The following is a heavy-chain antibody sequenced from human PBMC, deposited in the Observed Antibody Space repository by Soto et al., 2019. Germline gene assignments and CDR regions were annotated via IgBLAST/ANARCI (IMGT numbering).Heavy chain of an antibody. J-gene: IGHJ6*02. Sequence: GGSLRPSCAASEFTFSSYSMIWVRQAPGKGLEWVSGVNGGGDITYYADSVKGRFTISRDNSKNTLYLQMNSLRAEDTAVFYCARGHFGVTMDVWGQGTTVTVSS. CDR3: ARGHFGVTMDV. CDR1: EFTFSSYS. CDR2: VNGGGDIT. D-gene: IGHD3-3*01. V-gene: IGHV3-23*01.